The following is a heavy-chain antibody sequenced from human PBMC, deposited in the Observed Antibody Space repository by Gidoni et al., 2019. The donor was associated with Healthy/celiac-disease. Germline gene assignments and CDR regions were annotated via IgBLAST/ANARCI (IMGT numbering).Heavy chain of an antibody. CDR2: INHSGST. CDR1: GGSFSGYY. J-gene: IGHJ1*01. CDR3: ARAPIKQVRGYFQH. D-gene: IGHD2-2*01. Sequence: QVQLQQWGAGLLKPSETLSLTCSVYGGSFSGYYWSWIRQPPGKGLEWIGEINHSGSTNYNPSLKSRVTISVDTSKNQFSLKLSSVTAADTAVYYCARAPIKQVRGYFQHWGQGTLVTVSS. V-gene: IGHV4-34*01.